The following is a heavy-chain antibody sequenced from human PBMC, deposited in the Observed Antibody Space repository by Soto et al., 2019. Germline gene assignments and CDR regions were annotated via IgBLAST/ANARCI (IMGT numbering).Heavy chain of an antibody. Sequence: GGSLRLSCAASGFTFSSYAMSWVRQAPGKGLEWVSAISGSGGSTYYADSVKGRFTISRDNSKNTLYLQMNSLRAEDTAVYYCAKEVGYCSSTSCYLYYYYGMDVWGQGTTVTVS. CDR1: GFTFSSYA. D-gene: IGHD2-2*01. CDR3: AKEVGYCSSTSCYLYYYYGMDV. V-gene: IGHV3-23*01. J-gene: IGHJ6*02. CDR2: ISGSGGST.